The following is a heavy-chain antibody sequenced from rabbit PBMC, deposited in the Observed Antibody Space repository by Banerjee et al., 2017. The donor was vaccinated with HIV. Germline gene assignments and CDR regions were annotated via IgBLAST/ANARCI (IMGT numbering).Heavy chain of an antibody. CDR2: INTSSGNT. CDR1: GFSFNNKYV. J-gene: IGHJ4*01. D-gene: IGHD6-1*01. CDR3: ARDAGSYAYIDGYFNL. Sequence: QSLEESGGDQVKPEGSLTLTCTASGFSFNNKYVMCWVRQAPGKGLEWIACINTSSGNTVYASWAKGRFTISKTSSTTVTLQMTSLTAADTATYFCARDAGSYAYIDGYFNLWGQGTLVTVS. V-gene: IGHV1S40*01.